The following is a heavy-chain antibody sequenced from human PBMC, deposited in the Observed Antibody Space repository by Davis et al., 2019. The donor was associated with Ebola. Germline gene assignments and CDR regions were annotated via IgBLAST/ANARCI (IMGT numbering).Heavy chain of an antibody. CDR2: ISSGGGAP. D-gene: IGHD2-15*01. CDR1: GFTFSTYA. Sequence: GGSLRLSCAASGFTFSTYAMGWVRQAPGKGLEWVSDISSGGGAPYYADSVKGRFTISRDNSKNTLYLQMNSLRAEDTAVYYCARARAYCSGGSCYQLDFDYWGQGTLVTVSS. J-gene: IGHJ4*02. CDR3: ARARAYCSGGSCYQLDFDY. V-gene: IGHV3-23*01.